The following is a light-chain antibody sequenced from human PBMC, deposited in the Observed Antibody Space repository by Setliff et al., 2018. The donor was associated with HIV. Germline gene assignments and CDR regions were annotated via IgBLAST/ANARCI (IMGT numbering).Light chain of an antibody. Sequence: LTQPASASGSPGQSITISCTGTSSDVGGYNYVSWYQQHPGKAPKLIIYEVRNRPSGVSNRFSGSKSGNTASLTISGLQAEDEGDYYCSSYAITNTLPFGTGTKVTVL. CDR3: SSYAITNTLP. CDR1: SSDVGGYNY. V-gene: IGLV2-14*01. CDR2: EVR. J-gene: IGLJ1*01.